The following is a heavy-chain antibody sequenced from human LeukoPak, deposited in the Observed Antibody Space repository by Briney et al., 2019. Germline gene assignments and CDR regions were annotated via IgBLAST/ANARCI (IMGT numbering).Heavy chain of an antibody. CDR3: ARDHHRRHYDSQARDTFDI. Sequence: GGSLRLSCAASGFTFNIYEMNWVRQAPGKGLEWVSYISSSGSTIYYADSVKGRFTISRDNAKNSLYLQMNSLRAEDTAVYYCARDHHRRHYDSQARDTFDIWGQGTMVTVSS. D-gene: IGHD3-22*01. V-gene: IGHV3-48*03. CDR1: GFTFNIYE. J-gene: IGHJ3*02. CDR2: ISSSGSTI.